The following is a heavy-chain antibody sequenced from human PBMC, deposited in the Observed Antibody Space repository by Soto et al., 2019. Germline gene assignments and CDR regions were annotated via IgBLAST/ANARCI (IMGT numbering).Heavy chain of an antibody. Sequence: EVQLVESGGGLVQPGGSLRLSCAASGFTFRNYWMSWVRQAPGKGLEWVLSIKHDGSETYSVDSVKGRFTSSRDNAENSVSLQMHSLRVENTAVYFCAKGYGYSFDSWGQGTLVTVSS. D-gene: IGHD4-17*01. J-gene: IGHJ4*02. CDR2: IKHDGSET. CDR3: AKGYGYSFDS. CDR1: GFTFRNYW. V-gene: IGHV3-7*03.